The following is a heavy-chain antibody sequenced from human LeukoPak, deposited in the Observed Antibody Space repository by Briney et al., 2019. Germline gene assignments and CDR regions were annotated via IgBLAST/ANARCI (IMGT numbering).Heavy chain of an antibody. Sequence: PGGSLRLSCAASGFTFDDYAMHWVRQAPGKGLEGVSGISWNSGSIGYADSVKGRFTISRDNAKNSLYLQMNSLRAGDTALYYCARVTGYVVEDYFDYWGQGTLVTVSS. CDR3: ARVTGYVVEDYFDY. J-gene: IGHJ4*02. V-gene: IGHV3-9*01. D-gene: IGHD2-15*01. CDR1: GFTFDDYA. CDR2: ISWNSGSI.